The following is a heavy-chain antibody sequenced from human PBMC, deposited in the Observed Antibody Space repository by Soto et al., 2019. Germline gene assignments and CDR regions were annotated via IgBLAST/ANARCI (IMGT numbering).Heavy chain of an antibody. J-gene: IGHJ6*03. V-gene: IGHV4-59*01. D-gene: IGHD2-2*01. CDR1: GGSISSYY. Sequence: PSETLSLTCTVSGGSISSYYWSWIRQPSGKGLEWIGYIYYSGSTNYNPSLKSRVTISVDTSKNQFSLKLSSVTAADTAVYYCARDRPDCSSTSCAYGHHYYYYYMDVWGKGTTVTVSS. CDR2: IYYSGST. CDR3: ARDRPDCSSTSCAYGHHYYYYYMDV.